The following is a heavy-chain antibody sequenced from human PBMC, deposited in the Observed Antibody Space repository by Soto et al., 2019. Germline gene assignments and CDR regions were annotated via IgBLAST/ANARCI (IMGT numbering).Heavy chain of an antibody. J-gene: IGHJ4*02. D-gene: IGHD3-10*01. V-gene: IGHV1-18*01. CDR1: GYTFTSYG. CDR3: ARDAFYEGLRFGSRPNLFDY. CDR2: ISAYNGNT. Sequence: ASVKVSCKASGYTFTSYGISWVRQAPGQGLEWMGWISAYNGNTNYAQKLQGRVTMTTDTSTSTAYMELRSLRSDDTAVYYCARDAFYEGLRFGSRPNLFDYWGQGTLVTVS.